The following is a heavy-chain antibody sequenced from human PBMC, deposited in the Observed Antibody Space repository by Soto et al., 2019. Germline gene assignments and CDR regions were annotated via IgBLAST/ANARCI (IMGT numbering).Heavy chain of an antibody. CDR2: IYFNGNT. D-gene: IGHD3-16*01. CDR1: ADSFSKYY. J-gene: IGHJ4*02. CDR3: ASVTFGGVVLAH. Sequence: PSGYPVLTCSVSADSFSKYYWTWIRQPPGEGLEWIGYIYFNGNTNYNPSLKGRVTISIDTSKKQFSLNLSSVTAADTAVYYCASVTFGGVVLAHWGQGTLVTVSS. V-gene: IGHV4-59*01.